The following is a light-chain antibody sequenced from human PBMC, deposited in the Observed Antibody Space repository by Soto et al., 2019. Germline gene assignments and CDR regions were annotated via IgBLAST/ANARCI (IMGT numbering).Light chain of an antibody. CDR2: GAS. Sequence: EIVMTQSPATLSMSPGERATLSCRASQSLSSNLAWYQQKPGQAPRLLIYGASTRATGIPARFSGSGSGTEFTLAISSLQSEDFALYYCQQYNYWYTFGQGTKLEIK. J-gene: IGKJ2*01. CDR3: QQYNYWYT. CDR1: QSLSSN. V-gene: IGKV3-15*01.